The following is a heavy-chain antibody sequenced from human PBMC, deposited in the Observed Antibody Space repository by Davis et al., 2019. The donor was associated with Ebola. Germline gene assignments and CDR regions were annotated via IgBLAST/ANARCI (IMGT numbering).Heavy chain of an antibody. CDR2: ISSDGSNR. CDR3: AKEGMVTYYDILTGPNWFDP. J-gene: IGHJ5*02. D-gene: IGHD3-9*01. CDR1: AFTFRDYS. V-gene: IGHV3-30*07. Sequence: GGSLRLSCVDSAFTFRDYSMNWVRQAPGKGLEWVSIISSDGSNRFYADSVKGRFTVSRDNSKNTLYLQMNSLRAEDTAVYYCAKEGMVTYYDILTGPNWFDPWGQGTLVTVSS.